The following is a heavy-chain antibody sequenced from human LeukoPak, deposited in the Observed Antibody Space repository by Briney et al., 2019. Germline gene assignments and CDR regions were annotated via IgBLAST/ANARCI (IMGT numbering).Heavy chain of an antibody. V-gene: IGHV3-23*01. CDR1: GFTFSSYA. Sequence: GGSLRLSCAASGFTFSSYAMSWVRQAPGKGLEWVSAISGSGGSTYYADSVKGRFTISRDISKNTLYLQMNSLSAEDTAVYYCARGNWNYPFDYWGQGTLVTVSS. CDR3: ARGNWNYPFDY. CDR2: ISGSGGST. J-gene: IGHJ4*02. D-gene: IGHD1-7*01.